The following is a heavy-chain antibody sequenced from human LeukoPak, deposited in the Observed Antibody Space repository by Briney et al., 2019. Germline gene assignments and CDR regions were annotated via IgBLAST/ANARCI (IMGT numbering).Heavy chain of an antibody. V-gene: IGHV3-7*05. CDR3: ARITYCYCMDV. CDR2: IKQDGSEK. Sequence: GGSLRLSCAASGFTFSSYWMSWVRQAPGKGLEWVANIKQDGSEKYYVDSVKGRFTISRDNAKNSLYLQMNSLRAEGTAVYYCARITYCYCMDVWGQGTTVTVSS. D-gene: IGHD3-10*01. CDR1: GFTFSSYW. J-gene: IGHJ6*02.